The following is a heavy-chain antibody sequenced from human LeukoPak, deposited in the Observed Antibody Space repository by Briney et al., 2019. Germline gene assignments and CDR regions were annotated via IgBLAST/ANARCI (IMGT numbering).Heavy chain of an antibody. Sequence: PLETLSLTCTVSGGSISSSTYYWGWIRQPPGKGLEWIGNIYYSGITYYNPSLKSRITMSVDTSKNQFSLKLSSVTAADTAVYYWARVPPLHGELSRGPFDYWGQGTLVTVSS. CDR1: GGSISSSTYY. D-gene: IGHD3-16*02. V-gene: IGHV4-39*07. J-gene: IGHJ4*02. CDR3: ARVPPLHGELSRGPFDY. CDR2: IYYSGIT.